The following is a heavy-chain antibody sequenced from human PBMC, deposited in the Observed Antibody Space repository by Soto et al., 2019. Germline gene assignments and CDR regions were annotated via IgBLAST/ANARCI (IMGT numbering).Heavy chain of an antibody. Sequence: TLSLHFTVSGGSISSGGYYWSSIRQHPGKGLEWIGYIYYSGSTYYNPSLKSRVTISVDTSKNQFSLKLSSVTAADTAVYYCARGAYYYDSSNWFDPWGQGTLVTVSS. J-gene: IGHJ5*02. CDR3: ARGAYYYDSSNWFDP. D-gene: IGHD3-22*01. CDR2: IYYSGST. V-gene: IGHV4-31*03. CDR1: GGSISSGGYY.